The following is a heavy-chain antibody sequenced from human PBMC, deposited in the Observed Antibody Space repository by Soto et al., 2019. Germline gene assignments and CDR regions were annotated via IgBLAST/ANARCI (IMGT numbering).Heavy chain of an antibody. V-gene: IGHV3-33*01. CDR3: AREDIALVPAHTALDY. J-gene: IGHJ4*02. CDR2: IWYDGSNK. Sequence: QVQLVESGGGVVQPGRSLRLSCAASGFTFSSYGMHWVRQAPGKGLEWVAVIWYDGSNKYYADSVKGRFTISRDNSKNTLYLQMNSLRAEDTAVSYCAREDIALVPAHTALDYWGQGTLVTVSS. D-gene: IGHD2-2*01. CDR1: GFTFSSYG.